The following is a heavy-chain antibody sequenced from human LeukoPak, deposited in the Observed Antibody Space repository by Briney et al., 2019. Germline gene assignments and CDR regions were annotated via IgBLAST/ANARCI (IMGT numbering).Heavy chain of an antibody. V-gene: IGHV1-69*13. CDR1: GGTFSSYA. CDR3: ARYYSGWYYFDY. J-gene: IGHJ4*02. Sequence: SVKVSCKASGGTFSSYAISWVRQAPGQGREWMGGIIPIFGTANYAQKFQGRVTITADESTSTAYMELSSLRSEDTAVYYCARYYSGWYYFDYWGQGTLVTVSS. D-gene: IGHD6-19*01. CDR2: IIPIFGTA.